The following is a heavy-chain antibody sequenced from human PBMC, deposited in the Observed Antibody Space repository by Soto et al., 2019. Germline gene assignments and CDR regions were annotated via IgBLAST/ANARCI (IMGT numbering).Heavy chain of an antibody. CDR3: ARPRRHTSGVFES. CDR1: GDSVSSGFYY. V-gene: IGHV4-61*01. D-gene: IGHD3-10*01. J-gene: IGHJ3*02. CDR2: IYYSGST. Sequence: NPSETLSLTCSVSGDSVSSGFYYWTWIRQSPVKGLEWIGNIYYSGSTEYNPSLTSRVTISFDMSKNQLSLTLTSVTAADSAVYFCARPRRHTSGVFESWGQGTTVTVSS.